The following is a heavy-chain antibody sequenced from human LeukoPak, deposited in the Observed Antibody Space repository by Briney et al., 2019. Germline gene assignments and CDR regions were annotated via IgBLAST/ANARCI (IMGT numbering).Heavy chain of an antibody. D-gene: IGHD5-18*01. CDR1: GYSFTSYW. Sequence: LGESLKISCKGSGYSFTSYWIGWVRQMPGKGLEWMGIIYPGDSDTRYSPSFEGQVTISADKSISTAYLQWSSLKASDTAMYYCASTRSWHRYGYGYWGQGTLVTVSS. J-gene: IGHJ4*02. V-gene: IGHV5-51*01. CDR2: IYPGDSDT. CDR3: ASTRSWHRYGYGY.